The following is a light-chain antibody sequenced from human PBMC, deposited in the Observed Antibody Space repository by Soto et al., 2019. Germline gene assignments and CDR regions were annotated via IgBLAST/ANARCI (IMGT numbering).Light chain of an antibody. J-gene: IGKJ4*01. CDR3: QQFNNWPFT. CDR2: GAS. Sequence: EIVMTQSPATLSVSPGERATLSCRASQSVNSNLAWYQQKPGQAPRLVIYGASTSATGLPARFSGSGSGTDFTLTISSLQSEDFAVYYCQQFNNWPFTFGGGTKVEIK. V-gene: IGKV3-15*01. CDR1: QSVNSN.